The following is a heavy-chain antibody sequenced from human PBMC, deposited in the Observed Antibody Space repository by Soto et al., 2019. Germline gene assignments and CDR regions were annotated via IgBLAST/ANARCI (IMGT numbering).Heavy chain of an antibody. Sequence: GGSLRLSCAASGFTFSSYGMHWVRQAPGKGLEWVAVILYDGSNKYYADSVKGRFTISRDNSKNTLYLQMNSLRAEDTAVYYCAKDQGYCSSTSCSLFDYWGQGTLVTVSS. CDR2: ILYDGSNK. D-gene: IGHD2-2*01. J-gene: IGHJ4*02. CDR1: GFTFSSYG. V-gene: IGHV3-30*18. CDR3: AKDQGYCSSTSCSLFDY.